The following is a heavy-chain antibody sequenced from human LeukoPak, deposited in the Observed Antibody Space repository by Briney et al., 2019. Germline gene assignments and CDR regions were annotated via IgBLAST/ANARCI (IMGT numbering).Heavy chain of an antibody. J-gene: IGHJ4*02. Sequence: SQTLSLTCAISGDSVSSNNVTWNWIRQSPSRGLEWLGRTYYRSQWKTDYSASVKSRIAVTPDTSKNQFSLQLNSVTPEDTAVYYCARATSMNFDYWGQGALVTVSS. V-gene: IGHV6-1*01. CDR1: GDSVSSNNVT. CDR2: TYYRSQWKT. CDR3: ARATSMNFDY.